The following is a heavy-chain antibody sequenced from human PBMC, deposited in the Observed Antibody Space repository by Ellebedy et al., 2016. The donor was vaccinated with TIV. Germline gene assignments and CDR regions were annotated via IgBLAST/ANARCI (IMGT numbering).Heavy chain of an antibody. CDR2: IYYSGST. J-gene: IGHJ5*02. CDR3: ARVEWLSNNWFDP. V-gene: IGHV4-59*01. Sequence: SETLSLXCTVSGGSISSYYWSWIRQPPGKGLEWIGYIYYSGSTNYNPSLKSRVTISVDTSKNQFSLKLSSVTAADTAVYYCARVEWLSNNWFDPWGQGTLVTVSS. D-gene: IGHD3-3*01. CDR1: GGSISSYY.